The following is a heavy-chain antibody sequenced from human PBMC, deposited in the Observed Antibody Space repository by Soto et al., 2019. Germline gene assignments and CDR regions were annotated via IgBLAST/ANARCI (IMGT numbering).Heavy chain of an antibody. CDR3: AQQYNWNFDH. CDR2: IYWDDSK. J-gene: IGHJ4*02. V-gene: IGHV2-5*02. CDR1: GFTLNTHGMG. D-gene: IGHD1-1*01. Sequence: QITLEESGPTLVKATQTLTLTCALSGFTLNTHGMGVAWVRQPPGKALEWLALIYWDDSKYYSPSLESRLTVTKVTSKNQVVLTMTNRDPGDTATYCCAQQYNWNFDHWGRGTLITVSS.